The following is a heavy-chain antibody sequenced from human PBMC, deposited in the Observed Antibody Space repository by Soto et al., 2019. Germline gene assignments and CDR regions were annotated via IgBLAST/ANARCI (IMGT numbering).Heavy chain of an antibody. CDR1: GFTFSSYA. CDR3: AKDVRGIVGAWDAFDI. D-gene: IGHD1-26*01. CDR2: ISGSGGST. J-gene: IGHJ3*02. Sequence: EVQLLESGGSLVQPGGSLRLSCAASGFTFSSYAMSWVRQAPGKGLEWVSAISGSGGSTYYADSVKGRFTISRDNSKNTLYLQMNSLRAEDTAVYYCAKDVRGIVGAWDAFDIWGQGTMVTVSS. V-gene: IGHV3-23*01.